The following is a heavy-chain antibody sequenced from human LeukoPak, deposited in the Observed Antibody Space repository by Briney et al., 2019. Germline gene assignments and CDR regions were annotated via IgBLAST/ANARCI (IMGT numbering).Heavy chain of an antibody. J-gene: IGHJ4*02. V-gene: IGHV3-74*01. CDR3: AKRGDGGAWYDY. CDR2: ISADGSKT. CDR1: GFTFSTYW. D-gene: IGHD6-19*01. Sequence: GGSLRLSCAVSGFTFSTYWMDWVRQVPGKGLVWVSRISADGSKTAYADSVKGRFTISRDNAKNTMYLQMSSLRAEDTAVYYCAKRGDGGAWYDYWGQGTLVIVSS.